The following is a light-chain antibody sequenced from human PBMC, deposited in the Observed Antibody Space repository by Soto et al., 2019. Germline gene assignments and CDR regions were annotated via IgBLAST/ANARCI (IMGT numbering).Light chain of an antibody. V-gene: IGLV1-36*01. CDR1: SSNIGNNA. J-gene: IGLJ3*02. Sequence: QSVLTQPPSVSDAPRQRVTISCSGSSSNIGNNAVNWYQQLPGKAPKLLIYHDDMLPSGVSDRFSGSKSGTSASLAISGLLSEDEADYYCATWDDSLNGHVFGGGTKLTVL. CDR2: HDD. CDR3: ATWDDSLNGHV.